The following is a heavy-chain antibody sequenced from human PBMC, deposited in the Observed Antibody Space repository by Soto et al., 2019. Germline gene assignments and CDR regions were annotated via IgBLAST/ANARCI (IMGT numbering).Heavy chain of an antibody. CDR2: IWYDGSNK. V-gene: IGHV3-33*01. Sequence: PGGSLRLSCAASGFTFSSYGMHWVRQAPGKGLEWVAVIWYDGSNKYYADSVKGRFTISRDNSKNTLYLQMNSLRAEDTAVYYCARDHQYCSSTSCYRLYYFDYWGQGTLVTVSS. D-gene: IGHD2-2*01. CDR3: ARDHQYCSSTSCYRLYYFDY. J-gene: IGHJ4*02. CDR1: GFTFSSYG.